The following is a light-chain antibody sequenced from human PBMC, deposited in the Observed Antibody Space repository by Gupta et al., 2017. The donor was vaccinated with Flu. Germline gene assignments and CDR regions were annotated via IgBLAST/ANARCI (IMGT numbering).Light chain of an antibody. Sequence: AILMTQSLSSFSTSTVDRVTITCRASQVISSYLAWYQQKPGKAPKLLIYAASTLESGVPSRFSGSGSGTDFTLTISCLESEDVATYYCKQYYSYPPAFGQGTKVEIK. J-gene: IGKJ1*01. CDR3: KQYYSYPPA. CDR1: QVISSY. CDR2: AAS. V-gene: IGKV1-8*01.